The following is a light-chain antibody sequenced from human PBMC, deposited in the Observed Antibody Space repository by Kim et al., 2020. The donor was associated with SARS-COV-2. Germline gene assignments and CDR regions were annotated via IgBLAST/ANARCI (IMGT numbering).Light chain of an antibody. J-gene: IGLJ3*02. V-gene: IGLV2-23*02. Sequence: QSALTQPASVSGSPGQSITISCTGPNSDVGSYNLVSWYQQHPGKAPKLMIYDVTKRPSGVSSRFSGSKSGSTASLTVSGLQAEDEADYYCCSYAGSTTWVFGGGTQLTVL. CDR1: NSDVGSYNL. CDR3: CSYAGSTTWV. CDR2: DVT.